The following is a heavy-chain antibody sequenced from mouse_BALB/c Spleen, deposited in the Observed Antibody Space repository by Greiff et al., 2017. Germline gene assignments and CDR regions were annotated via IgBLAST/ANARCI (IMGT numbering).Heavy chain of an antibody. CDR3: ARYDGSYAMDY. Sequence: VQLKESGGGLVKPGGSLKLSCAASGFTFSDYYMYWVRQTPEKRLEWVATISDGGSYTYYPDSVKGRFTISRDNAKNNLYLQMSSLKSEDTAMYYCARYDGSYAMDYWGQGTSVTVSS. D-gene: IGHD2-3*01. J-gene: IGHJ4*01. V-gene: IGHV5-4*02. CDR1: GFTFSDYY. CDR2: ISDGGSYT.